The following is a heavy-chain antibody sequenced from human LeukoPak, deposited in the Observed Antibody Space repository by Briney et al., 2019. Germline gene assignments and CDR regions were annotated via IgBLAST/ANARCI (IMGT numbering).Heavy chain of an antibody. J-gene: IGHJ4*02. Sequence: ASVKVSCKVSGHTLTELSMQWVRQAPGKGLEWMGGFGPEEGETIHAQKFHGRVTMTEDTSTDTAYMELSSLRSEDTAVYYCATVDGFAVTNYFDYWGQGTLVTVSS. CDR3: ATVDGFAVTNYFDY. CDR1: GHTLTELS. V-gene: IGHV1-24*01. D-gene: IGHD4-17*01. CDR2: FGPEEGET.